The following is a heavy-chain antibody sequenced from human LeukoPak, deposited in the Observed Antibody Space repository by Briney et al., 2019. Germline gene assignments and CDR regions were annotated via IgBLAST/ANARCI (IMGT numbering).Heavy chain of an antibody. D-gene: IGHD3-3*01. CDR3: ARNYYDFWSGYWSWFDP. Sequence: GASVKVSCKASGYTFTGYYMHWVRQAPGQGLEWMGWINPNSGGTNYAQKFQGRVTMTRDTSISTAYMELSRLRSDDTAVYYCARNYYDFWSGYWSWFDPWGQGTLVTVSS. J-gene: IGHJ5*02. CDR2: INPNSGGT. CDR1: GYTFTGYY. V-gene: IGHV1-2*02.